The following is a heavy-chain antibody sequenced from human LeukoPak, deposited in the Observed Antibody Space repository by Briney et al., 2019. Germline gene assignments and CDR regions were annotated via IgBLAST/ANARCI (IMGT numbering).Heavy chain of an antibody. CDR2: ISGSGGST. Sequence: GGSLRLSCAASGFTFSSYAMSRVRQAPGKGLEWVSAISGSGGSTYYADSVKGRFTISRDNSKNTLYLQMNSLRAEDTAVYYCAKLRGESGVYFDYWGQGTLDTVSS. CDR3: AKLRGESGVYFDY. D-gene: IGHD3-3*01. CDR1: GFTFSSYA. V-gene: IGHV3-23*01. J-gene: IGHJ4*02.